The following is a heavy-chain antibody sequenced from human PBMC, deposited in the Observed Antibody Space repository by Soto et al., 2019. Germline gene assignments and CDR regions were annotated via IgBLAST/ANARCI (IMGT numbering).Heavy chain of an antibody. Sequence: QVQLQQWGAGLLKPSETLSLTCAVYGGSFSGYYWSWIRQPPGKGLEWIGEINHSGSTNYNPSLKSRVTXSXXTSKNQFSRQLSSVTAADTAVYYCATRERRQCLGYWGQGTLVTVPS. J-gene: IGHJ4*02. CDR2: INHSGST. CDR3: ATRERRQCLGY. CDR1: GGSFSGYY. V-gene: IGHV4-34*01. D-gene: IGHD1-26*01.